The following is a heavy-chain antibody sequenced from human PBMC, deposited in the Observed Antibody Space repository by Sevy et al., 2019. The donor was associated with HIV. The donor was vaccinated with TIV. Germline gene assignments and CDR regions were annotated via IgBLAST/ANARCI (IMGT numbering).Heavy chain of an antibody. Sequence: SETLSLTCTVSGGSISSYYWSWIRQPPGKGLEWIGYMYYSGSTNYNPSLKSRVTISVDTSNNQFSLKLSSVTAADTAVYYCAWGTLLWFGESARNWFDPWGQGTLVTVSS. CDR1: GGSISSYY. CDR3: AWGTLLWFGESARNWFDP. CDR2: MYYSGST. D-gene: IGHD3-10*01. J-gene: IGHJ5*02. V-gene: IGHV4-59*01.